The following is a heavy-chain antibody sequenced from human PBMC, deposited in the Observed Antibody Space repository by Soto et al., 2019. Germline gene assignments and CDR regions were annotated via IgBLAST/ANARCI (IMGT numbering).Heavy chain of an antibody. CDR1: GFTFSSYA. CDR2: ISGSGGST. V-gene: IGHV3-23*01. D-gene: IGHD5-18*01. Sequence: GWSLRLSCAASGFTFSSYAMSGVRQAPGKGLEWVSAISGSGGSTYYADSVKGRFTISRDNSKNTLYLQMNSLRAEDTAVYYCAKCEAQLWLLSRPYYYYGMDVWGQGTTVTVSS. CDR3: AKCEAQLWLLSRPYYYYGMDV. J-gene: IGHJ6*02.